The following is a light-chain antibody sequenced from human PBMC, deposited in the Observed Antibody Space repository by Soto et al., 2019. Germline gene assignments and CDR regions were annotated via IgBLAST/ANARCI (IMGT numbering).Light chain of an antibody. V-gene: IGLV2-23*02. Sequence: QSALTQPASVSGSPGQSIAISCTGTSSDVGSYNRVSWYQPHPGKAPTLMIYEVDKRPSGVSDLFSGSKSVNTASLTISGLQAEYEAEYYCCSSVGGPIWVFGGGTNLTVL. J-gene: IGLJ3*02. CDR1: SSDVGSYNR. CDR3: CSSVGGPIWV. CDR2: EVD.